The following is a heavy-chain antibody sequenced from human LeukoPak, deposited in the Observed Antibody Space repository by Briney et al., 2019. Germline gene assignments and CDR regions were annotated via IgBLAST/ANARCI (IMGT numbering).Heavy chain of an antibody. D-gene: IGHD3-10*01. CDR1: GFTLSSYE. J-gene: IGHJ4*02. Sequence: PGGSLRLSCAASGFTLSSYEMNWVRQAPGKGLEWVSYISSSGSTIYYADSVKGRFTISRDNAKNSLYLQMNSLRAEDTAVYYCAKGRSVPNPGEFDYWGQGTLVTVSS. CDR3: AKGRSVPNPGEFDY. CDR2: ISSSGSTI. V-gene: IGHV3-48*03.